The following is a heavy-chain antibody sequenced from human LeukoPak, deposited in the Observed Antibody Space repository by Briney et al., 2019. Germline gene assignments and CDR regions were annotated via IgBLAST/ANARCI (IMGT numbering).Heavy chain of an antibody. D-gene: IGHD3-9*01. V-gene: IGHV4-59*01. CDR1: GGSISSYF. CDR2: IYSSGST. Sequence: SETLSLTCSVSGGSISSYFWSWIRQPPGQGLEWIGYIYSSGSTNYNPSLKSRVTILRDTSKNQVSLRLTSVTAADTAVYYCARGSDILTYWGEGTLVTVST. J-gene: IGHJ4*02. CDR3: ARGSDILTY.